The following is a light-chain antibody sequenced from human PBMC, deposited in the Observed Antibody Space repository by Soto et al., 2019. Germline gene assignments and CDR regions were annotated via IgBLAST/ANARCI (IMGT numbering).Light chain of an antibody. CDR1: QSVSSN. Sequence: EIVMTQSPATLSVSPGERATLSCRASQSVSSNLAWYQQKPGQAPRLLIYGASTRATGIPARFSGSGSGTELTLTISSLQSEEFAVYCCQQYNNWPRTFGQGTKVEIK. J-gene: IGKJ1*01. CDR3: QQYNNWPRT. V-gene: IGKV3-15*01. CDR2: GAS.